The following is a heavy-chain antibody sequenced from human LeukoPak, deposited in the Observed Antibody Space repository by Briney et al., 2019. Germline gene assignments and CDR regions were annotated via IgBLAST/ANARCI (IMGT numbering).Heavy chain of an antibody. CDR1: GGTFSSYA. CDR3: ARAHCSSGSCLSDLYMDA. J-gene: IGHJ6*04. V-gene: IGHV1-69*04. D-gene: IGHD2-15*01. Sequence: GASVKVSCKASGGTFSSYAISWVRQAPGQGLEWMGRIIPILGIANYAQKFQGRVTITADKSTSTAYMELSSLRSEDTAVYHCARAHCSSGSCLSDLYMDAWGKGTTVTVSS. CDR2: IIPILGIA.